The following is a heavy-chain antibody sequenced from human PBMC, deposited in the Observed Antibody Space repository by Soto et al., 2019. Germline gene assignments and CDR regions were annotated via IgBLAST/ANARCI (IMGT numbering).Heavy chain of an antibody. D-gene: IGHD2-2*01. CDR2: ISGNNGAT. Sequence: ASVKVSCKASGYTFANYGISWVRQAPGQGLEWMGWISGNNGATNYAPKIQGRVTMTIDTSTDTAYMDLRSLRSDDTAVYYCARVVPGAEAWFGPRGQGTLVTVSS. V-gene: IGHV1-18*04. CDR3: ARVVPGAEAWFGP. CDR1: GYTFANYG. J-gene: IGHJ5*02.